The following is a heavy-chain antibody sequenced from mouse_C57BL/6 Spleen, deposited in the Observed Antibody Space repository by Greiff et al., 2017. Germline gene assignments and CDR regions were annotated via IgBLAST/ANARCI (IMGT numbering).Heavy chain of an antibody. V-gene: IGHV1-19*01. CDR1: GYTFTDYY. J-gene: IGHJ2*01. CDR3: ARQEITTVVDYFDY. CDR2: INPYNGGT. D-gene: IGHD1-1*01. Sequence: EVKLQESGPVLVKPGASVKMSCKASGYTFTDYYMNWVKQSHGKSLEWIGVINPYNGGTSYNQKFKGKATLTVDKSSSTAYMELNSLTSEDSAVYYCARQEITTVVDYFDYWGQGTTLTVSS.